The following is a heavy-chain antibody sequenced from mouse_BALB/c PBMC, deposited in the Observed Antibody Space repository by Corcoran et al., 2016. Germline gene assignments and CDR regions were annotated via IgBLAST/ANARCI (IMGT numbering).Heavy chain of an antibody. V-gene: IGHV14-3*02. CDR2: IDPANGNT. J-gene: IGHJ1*01. CDR3: ARWDWYFDV. Sequence: EVQLQQSGAELVKPGASVKLSCTASGFNIKDTYMHWVKQRPEQGLAWIGRIDPANGNTKYDPKFQGKATITADTSSNTAYLQLSSLTSEDTAVYYCARWDWYFDVWGAGTTVTVSS. CDR1: GFNIKDTY.